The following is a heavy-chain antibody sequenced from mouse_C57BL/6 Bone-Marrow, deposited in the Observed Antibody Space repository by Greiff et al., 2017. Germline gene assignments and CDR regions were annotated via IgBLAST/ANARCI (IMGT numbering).Heavy chain of an antibody. V-gene: IGHV1-69*01. CDR2: IDPSDSYT. Sequence: QVQLQQPGAELVMPGASVKLSCKASGYTFTSYWMHWVKQRPGQGLEWIGEIDPSDSYTNYNQKFKGKSTLTVDTSSSTAYMQLSSLTSEDSAVYYGARSCGSSSAWFAYWGQGTLVTVSA. CDR1: GYTFTSYW. D-gene: IGHD1-1*01. CDR3: ARSCGSSSAWFAY. J-gene: IGHJ3*01.